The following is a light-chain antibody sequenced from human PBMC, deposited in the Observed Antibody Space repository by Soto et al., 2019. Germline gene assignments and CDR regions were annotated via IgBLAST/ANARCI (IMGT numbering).Light chain of an antibody. CDR2: DVS. J-gene: IGLJ1*01. CDR3: SSYTTSNTRQIV. Sequence: QCALTQPGSVSGSPGQSSTISCTGTSSDVGGYNYVSWYQHHPGKAPKLMIYDVSNRPSGVSNRFSGSKSGNTASLTISGLQPEDEADYYCSSYTTSNTRQIVFGTGTKVTVL. V-gene: IGLV2-14*03. CDR1: SSDVGGYNY.